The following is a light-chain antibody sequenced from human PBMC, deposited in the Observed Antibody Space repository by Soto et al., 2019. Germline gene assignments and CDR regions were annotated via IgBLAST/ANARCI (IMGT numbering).Light chain of an antibody. J-gene: IGLJ3*02. CDR2: GNN. V-gene: IGLV1-40*01. CDR1: SSNIGAGYV. Sequence: QSVLTQPPSVSGAPGQRVTISCTGSSSNIGAGYVVNWYQQLPGTAPRLLIYGNNNRPSGVPDRFSGSNSGTSASLAITGLQAEDETDYYCQSYDSSLSAWVFGGGTQLTVL. CDR3: QSYDSSLSAWV.